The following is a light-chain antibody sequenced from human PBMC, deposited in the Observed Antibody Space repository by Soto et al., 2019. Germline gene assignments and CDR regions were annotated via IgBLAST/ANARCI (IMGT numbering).Light chain of an antibody. V-gene: IGKV1-12*01. CDR2: AAS. CDR1: QGISSW. Sequence: DIQMTQSPSSVSASVGDRVTINCRASQGISSWLAWYQRKPGKAPKLLIYAASSLQSGVPSRFSGSGSGTDFTLTISSLQPEDFAIYYCQQANSFPLTFGGGTKVDI. J-gene: IGKJ4*01. CDR3: QQANSFPLT.